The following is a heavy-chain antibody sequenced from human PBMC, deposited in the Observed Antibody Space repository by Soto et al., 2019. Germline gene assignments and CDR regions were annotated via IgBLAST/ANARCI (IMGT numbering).Heavy chain of an antibody. V-gene: IGHV4-30-4*01. J-gene: IGHJ4*02. CDR3: ARVGSSYYYITDY. CDR1: GGSISSGDYY. D-gene: IGHD3-22*01. CDR2: IYYSGST. Sequence: PSETLSLTCTVSGGSISSGDYYWSWIRQPPGKGLEWIGYIYYSGSTYYNPSLKSRVTISVDTSKNQFSLKLSSVTAADTAVYYCARVGSSYYYITDYWGQGTLVTVSS.